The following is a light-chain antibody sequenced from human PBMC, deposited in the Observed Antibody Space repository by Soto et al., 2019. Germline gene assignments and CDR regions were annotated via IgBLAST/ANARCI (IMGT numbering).Light chain of an antibody. J-gene: IGLJ1*01. CDR2: DNN. Sequence: QSVLTQPPSVSAAPGQRVTISCTGSSSNIGNNFVAWYQRLPGSAPKLIISDNNARPSGIPDRFSGSKSGTSATLGISGLQTGDEADYYCRAWDSSLTVYVFGSGTKVTVL. CDR3: RAWDSSLTVYV. CDR1: SSNIGNNF. V-gene: IGLV1-51*01.